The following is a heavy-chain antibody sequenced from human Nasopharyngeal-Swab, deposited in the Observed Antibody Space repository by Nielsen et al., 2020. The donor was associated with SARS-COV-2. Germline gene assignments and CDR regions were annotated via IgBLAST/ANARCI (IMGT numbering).Heavy chain of an antibody. CDR3: TRTPATGYHFDY. V-gene: IGHV2-70*01. J-gene: IGHJ4*02. CDR2: IEWDDDT. D-gene: IGHD1-1*01. Sequence: SGPTLVKPTQTLTLTCTFSGFSLSTSGMCVSWIRQPPGKALEWLALIEWDDDTYYNTSLQTRLTISKDTSKNQVVLTMTNLDPVDTATYYCTRTPATGYHFDYWGQGTLVTVSS. CDR1: GFSLSTSGMC.